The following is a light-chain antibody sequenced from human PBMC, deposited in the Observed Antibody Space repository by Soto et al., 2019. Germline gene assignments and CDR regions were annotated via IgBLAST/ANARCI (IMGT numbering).Light chain of an antibody. V-gene: IGKV1-39*01. CDR3: QQSFSTPRT. J-gene: IGKJ1*01. Sequence: DIQMTQSPSSLSASVGDRLTITCRASQGISTYLNWYQQKPGKAPKLLIYGASSLQSGVPSRFSGSGSGTDFTLTISSLQPEDFGTYYCQQSFSTPRTFGQGTKVDIK. CDR2: GAS. CDR1: QGISTY.